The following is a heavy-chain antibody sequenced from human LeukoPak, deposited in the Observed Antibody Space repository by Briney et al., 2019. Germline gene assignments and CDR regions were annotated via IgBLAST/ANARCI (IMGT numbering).Heavy chain of an antibody. J-gene: IGHJ4*02. CDR3: GRSAGYGPLDY. D-gene: IGHD5-18*01. V-gene: IGHV1-8*01. Sequence: ASVKVSCKASGYTFTTYDFNWVRQAPGQGLEWMGWVNPKSGNSGSAQKFQGRVTMTWRTSVTTAYLELDSLTSDDTAVYYCGRSAGYGPLDYWGQGTLVTVSS. CDR2: VNPKSGNS. CDR1: GYTFTTYD.